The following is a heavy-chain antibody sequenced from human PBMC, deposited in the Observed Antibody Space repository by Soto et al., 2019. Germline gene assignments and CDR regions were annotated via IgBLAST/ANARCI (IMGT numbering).Heavy chain of an antibody. D-gene: IGHD5-12*01. V-gene: IGHV1-46*03. Sequence: QVQLVQSGAEVKKPGASVKLSCKASGNTFNTYYIHWLRQAPGQGLQWMGVINPSGASASYAQKCQGRVTVTRDTSTSTVYMELSSLISEDTALYYCATDYSAYQRQHIFDIWGQGTLVTVSS. CDR3: ATDYSAYQRQHIFDI. J-gene: IGHJ3*02. CDR1: GNTFNTYY. CDR2: INPSGASA.